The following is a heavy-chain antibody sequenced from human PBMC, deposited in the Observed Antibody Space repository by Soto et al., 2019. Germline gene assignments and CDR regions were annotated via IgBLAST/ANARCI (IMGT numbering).Heavy chain of an antibody. CDR3: ARDGGDYHYFDY. Sequence: SETLSLTCTVSGGSISSSSYYWGWIRQPPGKGLEWIGSIYYSGSTYYNPSLKSRVTISVDTSKNQFSLKLSSVTAADTAVYYCARDGGDYHYFDYWGQGTLVTVSS. J-gene: IGHJ4*02. V-gene: IGHV4-39*07. CDR2: IYYSGST. CDR1: GGSISSSSYY. D-gene: IGHD4-17*01.